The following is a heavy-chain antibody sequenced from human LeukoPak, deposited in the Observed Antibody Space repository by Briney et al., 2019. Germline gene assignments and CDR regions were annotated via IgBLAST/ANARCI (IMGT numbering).Heavy chain of an antibody. CDR1: GFTFSSYS. CDR2: ISSSSSYI. CDR3: ARDRVNYGDDWFDP. D-gene: IGHD4-11*01. Sequence: NSGGSLRLSCAASGFTFSSYSMNWVRQAPGKGLEWVSSISSSSSYIYYADSVKGRFAISRDNAKNSLYLQMNSLRAEDTAVYYCARDRVNYGDDWFDPWGQGTLVTVSS. V-gene: IGHV3-21*01. J-gene: IGHJ5*02.